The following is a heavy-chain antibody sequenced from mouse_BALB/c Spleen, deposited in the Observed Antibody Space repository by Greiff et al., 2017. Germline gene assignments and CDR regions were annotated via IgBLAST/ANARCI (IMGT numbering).Heavy chain of an antibody. J-gene: IGHJ4*01. CDR1: GYSFTGYN. Sequence: EVKLQESGPELEKPGASVKISCKASGYSFTGYNMNWVKQSNGKSLEWIGNIDPYYGGTSYNQKFKGKATLTVDKSSSTAYMQLKSLTSEDSAVYYCARGDSSGYPYAMDYWGQGTSVTVSS. D-gene: IGHD3-2*01. CDR2: IDPYYGGT. CDR3: ARGDSSGYPYAMDY. V-gene: IGHV1-39*01.